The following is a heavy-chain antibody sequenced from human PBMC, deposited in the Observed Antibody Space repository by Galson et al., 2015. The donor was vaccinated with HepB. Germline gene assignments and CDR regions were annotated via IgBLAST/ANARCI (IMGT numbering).Heavy chain of an antibody. CDR2: IKSKTDGGTT. CDR3: TTDSSLGFYYYYGMDV. CDR1: GFTFSNAW. D-gene: IGHD5/OR15-5a*01. Sequence: SLRLSCAASGFTFSNAWMSWVRQAPGKGLEWVGRIKSKTDGGTTDYAAPVKGRFTISRDDSKNTLYLQMNSLKTEDTAVYYCTTDSSLGFYYYYGMDVWGQGTTVTVSS. J-gene: IGHJ6*02. V-gene: IGHV3-15*01.